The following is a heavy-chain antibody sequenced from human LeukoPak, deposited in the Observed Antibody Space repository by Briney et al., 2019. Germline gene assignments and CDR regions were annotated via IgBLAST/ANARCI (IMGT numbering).Heavy chain of an antibody. CDR2: ISYDGSNK. J-gene: IGHJ3*02. Sequence: GRSLRLPCAASGFTFSSYGMHWVRQAPGKGLEWVAVISYDGSNKYYADSVKGRFTISRDNSKNTLYLQMNSLRAEDTAVYYCANDDTRTLDAFDIWGQGTMVTVSS. CDR1: GFTFSSYG. V-gene: IGHV3-30*18. CDR3: ANDDTRTLDAFDI. D-gene: IGHD1-14*01.